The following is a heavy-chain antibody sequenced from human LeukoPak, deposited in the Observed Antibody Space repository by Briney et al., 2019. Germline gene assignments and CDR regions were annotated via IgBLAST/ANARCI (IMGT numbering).Heavy chain of an antibody. CDR2: IIPSGGST. V-gene: IGHV3-23*01. J-gene: IGHJ4*02. D-gene: IGHD6-13*01. CDR1: GFTFSSYA. Sequence: PGGSLRLSCAASGFTFSSYAMSWVRQAPGKGLEWVSAIIPSGGSTYYADSVEGRFTISRDNYKNTLYLLMNSLRAEDTAVYYCARTRWSSSWYYFDSWGQGTLVTVSS. CDR3: ARTRWSSSWYYFDS.